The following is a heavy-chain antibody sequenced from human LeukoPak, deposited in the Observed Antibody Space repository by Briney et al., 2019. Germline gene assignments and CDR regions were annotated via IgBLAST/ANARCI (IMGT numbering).Heavy chain of an antibody. J-gene: IGHJ4*02. CDR3: ARAPGYCSGGSCYSGGDY. Sequence: AASVKVSCKASGYTFTSYGISWVRQAPGQGLEWMGWISAYNGNTNYAQKLQGRVTMTTDTSTSTAYMELRSLRSDDTAVYYCARAPGYCSGGSCYSGGDYWGQGTLVTVSS. CDR2: ISAYNGNT. CDR1: GYTFTSYG. D-gene: IGHD2-15*01. V-gene: IGHV1-18*01.